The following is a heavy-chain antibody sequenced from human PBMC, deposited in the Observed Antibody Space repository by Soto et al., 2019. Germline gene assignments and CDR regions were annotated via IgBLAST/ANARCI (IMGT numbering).Heavy chain of an antibody. CDR1: GGTFSSYA. D-gene: IGHD1-26*01. J-gene: IGHJ2*01. V-gene: IGHV1-69*12. CDR2: IIPIFGTA. Sequence: QVQLVQSGAEVKKPGSSVKVSCKASGGTFSSYAISWVRQAPGQGLEWMGGIIPIFGTANYAEKFQGRVKITEDESTRTAYIGLSSLRSEEMAVYYCARGGVSYRRGSYWYFDLWSIGTLVTVSS. CDR3: ARGGVSYRRGSYWYFDL.